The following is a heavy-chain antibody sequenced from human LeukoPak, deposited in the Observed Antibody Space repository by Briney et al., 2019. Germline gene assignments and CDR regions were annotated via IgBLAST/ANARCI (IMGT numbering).Heavy chain of an antibody. CDR2: ISSSSSYI. CDR3: ARSEAYSSGCGY. D-gene: IGHD6-19*01. V-gene: IGHV3-21*01. J-gene: IGHJ4*02. Sequence: PGGSLRLSCAASGFTFSSDSMNSVRQAPGKGLEWGSSISSSSSYIYYADSVKGRFTISRDNAKNSLYLKTNSLRAEHTAVYYCARSEAYSSGCGYWGQGTLVTVSS. CDR1: GFTFSSDS.